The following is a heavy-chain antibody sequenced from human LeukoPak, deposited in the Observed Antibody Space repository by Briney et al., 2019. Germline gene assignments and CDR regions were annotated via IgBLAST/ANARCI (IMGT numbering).Heavy chain of an antibody. CDR1: GGSISSSSYL. Sequence: SETLSLTCTVSGGSISSSSYLWGWIRQPPGKGLEWIGSIYYSGSTYYNPSLKSRVTISVDTSKNQFSLKLSSVTAADTAVYYCATVRLPYYFDYWGQGTLVTVSS. CDR3: ATVRLPYYFDY. V-gene: IGHV4-39*07. CDR2: IYYSGST. J-gene: IGHJ4*02.